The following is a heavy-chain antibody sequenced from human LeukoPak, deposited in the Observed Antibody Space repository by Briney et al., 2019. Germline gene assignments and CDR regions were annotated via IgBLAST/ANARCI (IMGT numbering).Heavy chain of an antibody. D-gene: IGHD6-13*01. Sequence: SETLSLTCAVYGGSFSGYYWSWIRQPPGKGLEWIGEINHSGSTNYNPSLKSRVTISVDTSKNQSSLKLSSVTAADTAVYYCARESIAAAGTPLDYWGQGTLVTVSS. J-gene: IGHJ4*02. V-gene: IGHV4-34*01. CDR1: GGSFSGYY. CDR3: ARESIAAAGTPLDY. CDR2: INHSGST.